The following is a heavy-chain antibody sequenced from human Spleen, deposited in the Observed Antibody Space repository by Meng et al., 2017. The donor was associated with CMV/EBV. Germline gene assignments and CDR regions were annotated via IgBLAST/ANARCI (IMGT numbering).Heavy chain of an antibody. CDR2: IIPIFGTA. CDR3: ARAATIFGVVTSLYYGMDV. CDR1: GGTFSSYA. Sequence: SVKVSCKASGGTFSSYAISWVRQAPGQGLEWMGGIIPIFGTANYAQKFQGRVTITTDESTSTAYMELSSLRSEDTAVYYCARAATIFGVVTSLYYGMDVWGQGTTVTVSS. D-gene: IGHD3-3*01. V-gene: IGHV1-69*05. J-gene: IGHJ6*02.